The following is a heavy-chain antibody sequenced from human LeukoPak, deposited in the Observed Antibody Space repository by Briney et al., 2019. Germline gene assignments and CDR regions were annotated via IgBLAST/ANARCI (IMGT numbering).Heavy chain of an antibody. CDR2: ISAYNGNT. CDR1: GYTFTSYG. CDR3: ARDPRFHSSSWYYFDY. Sequence: GASVKVSCKASGYTFTSYGISWVRQAPGQGLEWMGWISAYNGNTNYAQKFQGRVTMTTDTSTSTAYMELRSLRSDDTAVYYCARDPRFHSSSWYYFDYWGQGTLVTVSS. D-gene: IGHD6-13*01. V-gene: IGHV1-18*01. J-gene: IGHJ4*02.